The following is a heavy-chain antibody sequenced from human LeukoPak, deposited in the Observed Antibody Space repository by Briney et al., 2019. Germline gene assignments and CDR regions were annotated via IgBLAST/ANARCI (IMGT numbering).Heavy chain of an antibody. CDR2: ISSNGGST. CDR1: GFTFSSYA. Sequence: QSGGSLRLSCAASGFTFSSYAMHWVRQAPGKGLEYVSAISSNGGSTYYANSVKGRFTISRDNSKNTLYLQMGSLRAEGMAVYYCAREVPPLGYCSSTSCYKSGGMDVWGQGTTVTVSS. J-gene: IGHJ6*02. CDR3: AREVPPLGYCSSTSCYKSGGMDV. D-gene: IGHD2-2*02. V-gene: IGHV3-64*01.